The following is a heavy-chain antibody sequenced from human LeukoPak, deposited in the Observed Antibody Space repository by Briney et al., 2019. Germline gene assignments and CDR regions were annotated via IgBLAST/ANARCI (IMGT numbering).Heavy chain of an antibody. CDR3: AREERAGYDSSGYYYYGREFDP. CDR1: GGSISSYY. V-gene: IGHV4-59*01. J-gene: IGHJ5*02. D-gene: IGHD3-22*01. CDR2: IYYSGST. Sequence: SETLSLTCTVSGGSISSYYWSWIRQPPGKGLEWIGYIYYSGSTNYNPSPKSRVTISVDTSKNQFSLKLSSVTAADTAVYYCAREERAGYDSSGYYYYGREFDPWGQGTLVTVSS.